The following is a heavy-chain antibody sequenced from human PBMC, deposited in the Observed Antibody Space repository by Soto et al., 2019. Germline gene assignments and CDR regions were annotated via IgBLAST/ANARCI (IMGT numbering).Heavy chain of an antibody. Sequence: SETLSLTCTVSGGSMIAYYWNWMRQPPGKGLQWIGYTYYSGSTTYNPSLKSRVTISVDSSKNQFSLKLDSVTPADTAVYYCARGRGTAGKRYFDYWGPGNLVTVSS. V-gene: IGHV4-59*01. CDR3: ARGRGTAGKRYFDY. J-gene: IGHJ4*02. D-gene: IGHD6-13*01. CDR2: TYYSGST. CDR1: GGSMIAYY.